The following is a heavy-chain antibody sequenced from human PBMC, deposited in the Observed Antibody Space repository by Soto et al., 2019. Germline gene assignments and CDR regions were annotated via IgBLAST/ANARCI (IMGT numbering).Heavy chain of an antibody. Sequence: EVQLVESGGGLVQPGGSLRLSCVASGFTFTNAWMTWVRQAPGKGLEWAGRLKGKADGGTINYAAPVKGRFTISRDDSKNTLYLEMNSLKTEDTAVYYCVTGLRSASLDFWGQGTLVTVSS. CDR3: VTGLRSASLDF. J-gene: IGHJ4*02. CDR1: GFTFTNAW. CDR2: LKGKADGGTI. V-gene: IGHV3-15*01. D-gene: IGHD1-26*01.